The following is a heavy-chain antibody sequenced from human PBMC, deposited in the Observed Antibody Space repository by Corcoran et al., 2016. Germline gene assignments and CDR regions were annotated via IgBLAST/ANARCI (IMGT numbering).Heavy chain of an antibody. CDR3: GGGRRDYSYGMDV. V-gene: IGHV2-70*04. CDR2: IDWDDEK. J-gene: IGHJ6*02. D-gene: IGHD3-3*01. Sequence: QVTLKESGPALVKPTETLTLTCTFSGFSLSTSGMRVSWIRQPPGKALEWLARIDWDDEKIYSTSLKTRFTISKDTSKNQVVLSMTNMDPVETASYCCGGGRRDYSYGMDVRGQGTTVPVSS. CDR1: GFSLSTSGMR.